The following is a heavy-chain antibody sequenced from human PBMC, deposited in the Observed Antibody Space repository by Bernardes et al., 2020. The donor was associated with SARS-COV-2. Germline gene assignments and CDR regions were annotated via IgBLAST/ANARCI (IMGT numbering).Heavy chain of an antibody. CDR1: GYTLTELS. J-gene: IGHJ4*02. D-gene: IGHD6-13*01. CDR3: ATAFTVRPVHNSSSWTNYYYYDGMDVWGSVDY. CDR2: FDPEDGET. V-gene: IGHV1-24*01. Sequence: ASVKVSCKVSGYTLTELSMHWVRQAPGKGLEWMGGFDPEDGETIYAQKFQGRVTMTEDTSTDTAYMELSSLRSEDTAVYYCATAFTVRPVHNSSSWTNYYYYDGMDVWGSVDYWGQGTLVTVSS.